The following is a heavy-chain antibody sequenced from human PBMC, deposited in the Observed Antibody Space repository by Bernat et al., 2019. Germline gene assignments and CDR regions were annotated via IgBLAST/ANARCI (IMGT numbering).Heavy chain of an antibody. CDR1: GGSFSGYY. CDR3: AGSFIAAAYYLDY. V-gene: IGHV4-34*01. Sequence: QVQLQQWGAGLLKPSETLSLTCAVYGGSFSGYYWSWIRQPPGKGLEWIGEINHSGSTNYNPSLKSRVTISVDTSKNQFSLKLSSVTAADTAVYYCAGSFIAAAYYLDYWGQGTLVTVSS. J-gene: IGHJ4*02. CDR2: INHSGST. D-gene: IGHD6-13*01.